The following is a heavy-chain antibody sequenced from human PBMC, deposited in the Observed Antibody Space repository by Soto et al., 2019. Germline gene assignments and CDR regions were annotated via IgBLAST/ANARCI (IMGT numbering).Heavy chain of an antibody. Sequence: GGSLRLSCAASGFISSDYTMTWVRQAPGRGLEFVSHISSSGDAIFYAESVKGRFTVSRDNAKNSLYLQMNSLRDDDTAVYFCARDHGGSTWFVGVYYFFGMDVWGQGTAVTVSS. J-gene: IGHJ6*02. CDR1: GFISSDYT. CDR3: ARDHGGSTWFVGVYYFFGMDV. V-gene: IGHV3-48*02. CDR2: ISSSGDAI. D-gene: IGHD6-13*01.